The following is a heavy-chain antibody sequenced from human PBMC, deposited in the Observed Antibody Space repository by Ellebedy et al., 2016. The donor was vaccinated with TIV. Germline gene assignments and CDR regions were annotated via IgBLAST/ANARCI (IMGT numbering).Heavy chain of an antibody. V-gene: IGHV4-59*12. Sequence: SETLSLXXTVSGGSISSYYWSWIRQPPGKGLEWIGYIYYSGSTNYNPSLKSRVTISVDTSKNQFSLKLSSVTAADTAVYYCAREVRDGPSGVYWGQGTLVTVSS. J-gene: IGHJ4*02. CDR3: AREVRDGPSGVY. CDR2: IYYSGST. D-gene: IGHD5-24*01. CDR1: GGSISSYY.